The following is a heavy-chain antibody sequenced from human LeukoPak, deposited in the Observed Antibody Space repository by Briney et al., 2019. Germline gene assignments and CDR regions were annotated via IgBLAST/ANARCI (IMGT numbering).Heavy chain of an antibody. CDR2: INPNSGGT. V-gene: IGHV1-2*02. Sequence: ASVKVSCKASGYTFTGYYMHWVRQAPGQGLEWMGWINPNSGGTNYAQKFQGRVIMTRDTSISTAYMELSRLTSDDTAVYYCAREGSSSGWYGNQHYMDVWGKGTSVSVSS. D-gene: IGHD6-19*01. CDR1: GYTFTGYY. J-gene: IGHJ6*03. CDR3: AREGSSSGWYGNQHYMDV.